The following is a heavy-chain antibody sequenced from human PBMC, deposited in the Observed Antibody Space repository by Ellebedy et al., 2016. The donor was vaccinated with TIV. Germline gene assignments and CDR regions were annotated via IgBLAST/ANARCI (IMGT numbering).Heavy chain of an antibody. CDR2: IYSGGDT. Sequence: GESLKISXAASGFTFSSYSMSWVRQAPGKGLEWVSLIYSGGDTDYTDSVKGRFTISRDKSKNTLYLQMNSLRAEDTAVYYCAKLPAAGILFDYWGQGTLVTVSS. CDR1: GFTFSSYS. V-gene: IGHV3-23*03. J-gene: IGHJ4*02. CDR3: AKLPAAGILFDY. D-gene: IGHD6-13*01.